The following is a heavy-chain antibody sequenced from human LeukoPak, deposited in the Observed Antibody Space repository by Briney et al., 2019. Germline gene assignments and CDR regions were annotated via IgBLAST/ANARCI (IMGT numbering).Heavy chain of an antibody. D-gene: IGHD5-12*01. J-gene: IGHJ4*02. CDR2: ISSNGGST. Sequence: GRSLRLSCAASGFTFSSYAMHWVRQAPGKGLEYVSAISSNGGSTYYANSVKGRFTISRDNSKNTLYLQMGSLRAEDMAVYYCARLGRATIPDYWGQGTLVTVSS. CDR3: ARLGRATIPDY. CDR1: GFTFSSYA. V-gene: IGHV3-64*01.